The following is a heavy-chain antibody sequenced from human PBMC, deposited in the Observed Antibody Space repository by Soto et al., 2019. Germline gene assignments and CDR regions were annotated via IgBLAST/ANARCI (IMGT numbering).Heavy chain of an antibody. V-gene: IGHV3-23*01. J-gene: IGHJ4*02. CDR1: GFTFSNYA. CDR3: AKVSNKWAVAQRGYFDY. Sequence: EVQVLDSGGGWVQPGGSQRLSFEASGFTFSNYAMSGVRQAPGKGLEWVSTISATGSTLYADSVKGRFTISRDNSKNTVYLQMNFLRAEDTAVYYCAKVSNKWAVAQRGYFDYWGQGTLVTVSS. CDR2: ISATGST. D-gene: IGHD6-19*01.